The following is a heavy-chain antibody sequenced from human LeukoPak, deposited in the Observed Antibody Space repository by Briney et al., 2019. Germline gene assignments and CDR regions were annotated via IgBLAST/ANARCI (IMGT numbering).Heavy chain of an antibody. V-gene: IGHV3-23*01. CDR2: ISRSGGST. J-gene: IGHJ4*02. CDR1: GFTFSSYA. CDR3: ANFGELYY. Sequence: SGGSLRLSCAASGFTFSSYAMSWVRQAPGKGLEWVSAISRSGGSTYHADSVKGRFTISRHNSKNTLYLQMNSVRAEDTAVYYCANFGELYYWGQGTLVTVSS. D-gene: IGHD3-10*01.